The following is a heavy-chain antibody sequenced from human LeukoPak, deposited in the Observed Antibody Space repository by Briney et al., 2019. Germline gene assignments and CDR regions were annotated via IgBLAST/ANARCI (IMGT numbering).Heavy chain of an antibody. J-gene: IGHJ5*02. CDR2: INPNSGAT. Sequence: ASVKVSFKASGYTFIDYYIHWLRQAPGQGLEWMGWINPNSGATDYAQNFQGRVTLTRDTSISTAYMELSSLRSDDTAVYYCARDISGSWFDPWGQGALVTVSS. D-gene: IGHD3-10*01. CDR1: GYTFIDYY. V-gene: IGHV1-2*02. CDR3: ARDISGSWFDP.